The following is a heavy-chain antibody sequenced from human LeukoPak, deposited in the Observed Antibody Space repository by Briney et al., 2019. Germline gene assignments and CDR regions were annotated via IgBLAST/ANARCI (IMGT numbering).Heavy chain of an antibody. CDR1: GYTFTGSF. Sequence: GASVKVSCKASGYTFTGSFMHWVRQAPGQGLEWMGWINSNTGGTKFAQKFQDRVTMTRDTSISTVYMELSSLRSDDTAMYYCARADPVDYWGQGTHITVSS. J-gene: IGHJ4*02. CDR3: ARADPVDY. V-gene: IGHV1-2*02. CDR2: INSNTGGT.